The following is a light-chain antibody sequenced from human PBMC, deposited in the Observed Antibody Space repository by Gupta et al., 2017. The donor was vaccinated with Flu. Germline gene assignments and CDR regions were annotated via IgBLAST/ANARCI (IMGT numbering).Light chain of an antibody. J-gene: IGLJ1*01. CDR2: EVT. CDR3: SSYTSSYTYV. CDR1: SSDVGSYNR. Sequence: PGVSVTISCTGTSSDVGSYNRVSWYQQPPGTAPKLMIYEVTNRPSGVPDRFSGSKSGNTASLTISGLQAEDEADYYCSSYTSSYTYVFGTGTKVTVL. V-gene: IGLV2-18*02.